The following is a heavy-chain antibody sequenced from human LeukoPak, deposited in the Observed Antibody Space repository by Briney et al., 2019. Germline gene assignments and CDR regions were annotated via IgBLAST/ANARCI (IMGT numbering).Heavy chain of an antibody. CDR2: ISDTGDKT. V-gene: IGHV3-23*01. CDR1: GFTLRSYA. CDR3: AKMTDPTPYSSGTFDS. Sequence: PGGSLRLSCSASGFTLRSYAMGWVRQAPGKGLEWVSAISDTGDKTYYADSVKGRFTISRDNSRNTLYLQMSRLRAEDAALFYCAKMTDPTPYSSGTFDSWGQGTLVTVSS. J-gene: IGHJ4*02. D-gene: IGHD3-10*01.